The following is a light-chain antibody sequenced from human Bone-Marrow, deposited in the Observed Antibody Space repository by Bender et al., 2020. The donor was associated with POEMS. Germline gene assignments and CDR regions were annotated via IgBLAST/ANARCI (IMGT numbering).Light chain of an antibody. Sequence: QSVLTQAPSVSGTPGQGVNISCSGGSSNIGAHAVNWYQHLPGTAPKLLIYSSHRRPSEVPDRFSGSRSGTSASLAISGLQSEDEADYYCAVWDDSLNGWVFGGGTKLTVL. V-gene: IGLV1-44*01. CDR1: SSNIGAHA. CDR3: AVWDDSLNGWV. J-gene: IGLJ3*02. CDR2: SSH.